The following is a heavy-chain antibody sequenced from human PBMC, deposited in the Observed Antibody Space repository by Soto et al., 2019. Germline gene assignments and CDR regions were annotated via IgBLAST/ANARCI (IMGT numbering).Heavy chain of an antibody. J-gene: IGHJ6*02. V-gene: IGHV3-7*05. CDR1: GFTFSSYW. Sequence: GGSLRLSCAASGFTFSSYWMSWVRQAPGKGLEWVANIKQDGSEKYYVDSVKGRFTISRDNAKNSLYLQMNSLRAEDTAVYYCARDLKERGIQLWDYYYYGMDVWGQGTTVTVSS. CDR3: ARDLKERGIQLWDYYYYGMDV. CDR2: IKQDGSEK. D-gene: IGHD5-18*01.